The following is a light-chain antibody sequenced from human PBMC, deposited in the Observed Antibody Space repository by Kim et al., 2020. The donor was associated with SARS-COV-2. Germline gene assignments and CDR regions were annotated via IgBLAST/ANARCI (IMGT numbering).Light chain of an antibody. Sequence: EIVLTQSPGTLSLSPGERATLSCRASQSVSSSYLAWYQQKPGQAPRLLIYGASSRATGTPDRFSGSGSGTDFTLTISRLEPEDFAVYYCQQYGSSPTFGRGTKLEI. CDR2: GAS. CDR3: QQYGSSPT. J-gene: IGKJ2*01. CDR1: QSVSSSY. V-gene: IGKV3-20*01.